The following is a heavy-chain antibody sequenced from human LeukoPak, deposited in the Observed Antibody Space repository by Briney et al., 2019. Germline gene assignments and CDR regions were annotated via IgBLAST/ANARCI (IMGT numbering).Heavy chain of an antibody. J-gene: IGHJ4*02. CDR2: ISAYNGNT. V-gene: IGHV1-18*01. Sequence: ASVKVSCKASGYTSTSYGISWVRQAPGQGLEWMGWISAYNGNTNYAQKLQGRVTMTTDTSTSTAYMELRSLRSDDTAVYYCARFLLGYCSGGSCNSPDYWGQGTLVTVSS. CDR3: ARFLLGYCSGGSCNSPDY. CDR1: GYTSTSYG. D-gene: IGHD2-15*01.